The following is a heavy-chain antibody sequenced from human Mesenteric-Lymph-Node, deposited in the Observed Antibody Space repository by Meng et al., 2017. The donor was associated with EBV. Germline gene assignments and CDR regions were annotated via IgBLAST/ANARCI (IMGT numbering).Heavy chain of an antibody. D-gene: IGHD2-2*01. CDR1: GYTFTGYY. Sequence: VQRVQSGAEGKRHGASGKVSCKASGYTFTGYYLHWGRQDPGQGLEWMGWINPNSGDTNYAQKFQGWVTMTRDTSINTAYMELSSLRSDATAVYYCATLPAASTPHFSAWGQGTLVTVSS. V-gene: IGHV1-2*04. CDR3: ATLPAASTPHFSA. CDR2: INPNSGDT. J-gene: IGHJ4*02.